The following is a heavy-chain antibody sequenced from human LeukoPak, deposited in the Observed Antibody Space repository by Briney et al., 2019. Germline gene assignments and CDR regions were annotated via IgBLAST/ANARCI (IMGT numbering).Heavy chain of an antibody. CDR1: GYTFTGYY. CDR3: ARSLVGGDAFDI. V-gene: IGHV1-2*02. D-gene: IGHD2-15*01. CDR2: INPNSGGT. J-gene: IGHJ3*02. Sequence: ASVKVSCKASGYTFTGYYMHWVRQAPGQGLEWMGWINPNSGGTNYAQKFQGRVTMTRDTSISTAYMELSRLRSDDTAVYYCARSLVGGDAFDIWGQGTMVTVSS.